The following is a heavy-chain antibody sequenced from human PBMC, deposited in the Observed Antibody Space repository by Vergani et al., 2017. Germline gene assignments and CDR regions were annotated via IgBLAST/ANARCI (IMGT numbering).Heavy chain of an antibody. CDR2: IIPMPQIG. D-gene: IGHD1-26*01. Sequence: QVQLIQSGAELKKPGSSVRVSCKTSGGTFRSHSISWVRQAPGQGLEWMGAIIPMPQIGNNAQRFRGRVTITADKSTGTVYMDLSSLTSEDTAVYYCATEVGSRSIWGQGTMVTVSS. CDR1: GGTFRSHS. V-gene: IGHV1-69*08. J-gene: IGHJ3*02. CDR3: ATEVGSRSI.